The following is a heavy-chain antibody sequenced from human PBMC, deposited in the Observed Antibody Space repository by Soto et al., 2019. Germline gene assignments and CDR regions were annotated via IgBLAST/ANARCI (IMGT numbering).Heavy chain of an antibody. CDR1: GFMFGSYW. V-gene: IGHV3-7*01. D-gene: IGHD2-2*01. CDR2: ISQDGSEK. Sequence: GESLKISCAASGFMFGSYWMHWVRQAPGKGLEWVANISQDGSEKYYVDSVKGRFTISRDNAKSSAYLQMNSLRVEDTAVYYCATQTRTLPNWFDPWGQGTLVTVSS. J-gene: IGHJ5*02. CDR3: ATQTRTLPNWFDP.